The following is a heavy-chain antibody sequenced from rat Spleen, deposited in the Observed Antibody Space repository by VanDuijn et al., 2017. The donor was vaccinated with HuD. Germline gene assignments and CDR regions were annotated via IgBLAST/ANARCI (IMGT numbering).Heavy chain of an antibody. Sequence: EVQLVESGGGLVQPGRSLKLSCAASGFTFNNYGMTRVRQAPTKGLAWVATISWGGSSTYYLDNVKGRFTISRDNAKNALYLQMNNLRSEDTAIYYCSNNWELYYWGQGVMVTVSS. CDR1: GFTFNNYG. CDR2: ISWGGSST. J-gene: IGHJ2*01. CDR3: SNNWELYY. D-gene: IGHD5-1*01. V-gene: IGHV5-29*01.